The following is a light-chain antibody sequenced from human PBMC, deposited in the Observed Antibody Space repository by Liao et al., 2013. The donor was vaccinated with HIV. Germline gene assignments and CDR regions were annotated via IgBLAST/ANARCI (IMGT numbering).Light chain of an antibody. J-gene: IGLJ1*01. CDR1: NIGSKR. Sequence: SYVLTQPPSVSVAPGKTARITCGGNNIGSKRVHWYQQRPGQAPVVVIFYNNDRPSGIPERFSGSNSGNTATLTISRVEVGDEADYYCQVWDTSSEQYVFGTGTKVTVL. V-gene: IGLV3-21*04. CDR3: QVWDTSSEQYV. CDR2: YNN.